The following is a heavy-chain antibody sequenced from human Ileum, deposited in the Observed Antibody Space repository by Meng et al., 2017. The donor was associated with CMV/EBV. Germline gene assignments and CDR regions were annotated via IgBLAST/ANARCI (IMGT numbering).Heavy chain of an antibody. CDR2: INPNSGGT. Sequence: ASLKVSCKASGYTFTAFYIHWVRQAPGQGLEWMGWINPNSGGTNYAQRFQGRVIMTRDTSITTAYMELSSLRSDDTAVYYCAKIAVTRRGDYYNTMDVWGQGTTVTVSS. D-gene: IGHD3-10*01. J-gene: IGHJ6*02. CDR3: AKIAVTRRGDYYNTMDV. CDR1: GYTFTAFY. V-gene: IGHV1-2*02.